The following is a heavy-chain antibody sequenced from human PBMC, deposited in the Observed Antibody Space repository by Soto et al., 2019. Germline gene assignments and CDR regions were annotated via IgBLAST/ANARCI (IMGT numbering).Heavy chain of an antibody. V-gene: IGHV2-5*02. CDR2: IYWDDDK. D-gene: IGHD5-18*01. CDR3: AHSEVEYSYGWFDY. CDR1: GFSLNTTGLG. J-gene: IGHJ4*02. Sequence: SGPTLVNPTQTLTLTCSFSGFSLNTTGLGVGWIRQPPGKALEWLALIYWDDDKRYSPSLKNRLTITKDTSKNQVVLTMANLDPVDTATYYCAHSEVEYSYGWFDYWGQGTLVTVSS.